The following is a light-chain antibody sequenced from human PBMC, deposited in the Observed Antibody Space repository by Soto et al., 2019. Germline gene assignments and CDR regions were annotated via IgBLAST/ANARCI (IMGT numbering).Light chain of an antibody. CDR1: SSDVGAYTS. V-gene: IGLV2-14*01. CDR2: EVS. CDR3: SSYTSSSTLV. J-gene: IGLJ1*01. Sequence: QSALTQPASVSGSPGQSITISCTGSSSDVGAYTSVSWYQQHPGKAPKLMIYEVSNRPSGVSRRFSGSKSGNTASLTISGLQAEDEADYYCSSYTSSSTLVFGTGTKGTVL.